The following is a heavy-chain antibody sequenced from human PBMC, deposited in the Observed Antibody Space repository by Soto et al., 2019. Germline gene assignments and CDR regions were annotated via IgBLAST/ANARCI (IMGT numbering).Heavy chain of an antibody. J-gene: IGHJ4*02. V-gene: IGHV3-23*01. Sequence: EVQLLESGGGLVQPGGSLRLSCADSGFTFSRYAMRWVRQAPGKGLEWASTISGSGGSTYYADSVKGRFTISRDNSKNTLYLQMNSLRAEDTAVYYCARRGSGNYYDYWGQGTLVTVSS. CDR3: ARRGSGNYYDY. CDR1: GFTFSRYA. CDR2: ISGSGGST. D-gene: IGHD1-26*01.